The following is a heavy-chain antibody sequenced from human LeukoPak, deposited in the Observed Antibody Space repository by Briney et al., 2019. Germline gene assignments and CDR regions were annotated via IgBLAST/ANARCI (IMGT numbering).Heavy chain of an antibody. V-gene: IGHV3-23*01. Sequence: GGSLRLSCAASGFTFSTYDMSWVRQAPGKGLEWVSAISGSGGSTFYADSVKGRFTISRDNSKNTLYLQMNSLRAEDTAVYYCARVKTGVDYYYYYYMDVWGTGTTVTVSS. CDR2: ISGSGGST. D-gene: IGHD1-14*01. CDR3: ARVKTGVDYYYYYYMDV. CDR1: GFTFSTYD. J-gene: IGHJ6*03.